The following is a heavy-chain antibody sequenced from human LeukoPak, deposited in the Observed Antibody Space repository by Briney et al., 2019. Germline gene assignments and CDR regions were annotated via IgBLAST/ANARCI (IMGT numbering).Heavy chain of an antibody. CDR2: SGSTT. CDR1: GFIFSNYA. D-gene: IGHD4-17*01. J-gene: IGHJ4*02. CDR3: TRDSSYGDYSTAFDY. Sequence: GGSLRLSCAASGFIFSNYAMTWVRQAPGKGLERVSSSGSTTDYSDSVKGRFTISRDNSKNTLYLQMNSLRADDTAVYYCTRDSSYGDYSTAFDYWGQGALVTVSS. V-gene: IGHV3-23*01.